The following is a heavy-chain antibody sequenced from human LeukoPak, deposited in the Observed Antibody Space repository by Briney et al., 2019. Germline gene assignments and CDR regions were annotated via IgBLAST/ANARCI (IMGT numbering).Heavy chain of an antibody. CDR3: ARDLHCSSTSCYRYYSGMDV. J-gene: IGHJ6*02. CDR2: IAGSSGYI. D-gene: IGHD2-2*02. V-gene: IGHV3-21*01. CDR1: GFTFSSYT. Sequence: GGSLRLSCAASGFTFSSYTMNWVRQAPGKGLEWVSSIAGSSGYISYADSVKGRFTISRDNAKKSLYLQMTSLTAEDTAVYYCARDLHCSSTSCYRYYSGMDVWGQGTTVTVSS.